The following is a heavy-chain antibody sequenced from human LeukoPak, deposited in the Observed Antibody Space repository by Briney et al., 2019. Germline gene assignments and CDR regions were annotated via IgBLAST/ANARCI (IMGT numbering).Heavy chain of an antibody. Sequence: PGGSLRLSCAASGFTFGSYVMSWVRQAPGKGLEWVSAISGSGGSTYYADSVKGRFTISRDNSKNTLYLQMNSLRAEDTAVYYCAKDQDIVVVVAATFDYWGQGTLVTVSS. J-gene: IGHJ4*02. CDR2: ISGSGGST. D-gene: IGHD2-15*01. V-gene: IGHV3-23*01. CDR3: AKDQDIVVVVAATFDY. CDR1: GFTFGSYV.